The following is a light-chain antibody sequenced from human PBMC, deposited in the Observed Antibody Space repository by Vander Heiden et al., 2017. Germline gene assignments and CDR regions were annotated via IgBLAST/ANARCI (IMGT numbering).Light chain of an antibody. CDR2: DAS. CDR1: QSVSSY. V-gene: IGKV3-11*01. Sequence: EIVLTQSPATLSLSPGERATLSCRASQSVSSYLAWYQQKPGQAPRLLIYDASNRANGIPDRFSGSGSGTDFTLTSSSREPEDFAVYYWQQRSTWMTFGGGTKVEIK. J-gene: IGKJ4*01. CDR3: QQRSTWMT.